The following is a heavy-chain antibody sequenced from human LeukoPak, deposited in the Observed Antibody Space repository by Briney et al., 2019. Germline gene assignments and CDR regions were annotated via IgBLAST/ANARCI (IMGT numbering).Heavy chain of an antibody. Sequence: ASVKVSCKASGYTFTSYGISWVRQAPGQGLEWMGWISAYNGNTNYAQKLQGRVTMTTDTSTSTAYMELRSLRSDDTAVYYCARVWGYSSGPSGYYYYSMDVWGQGTTVTVSS. CDR2: ISAYNGNT. V-gene: IGHV1-18*01. CDR3: ARVWGYSSGPSGYYYYSMDV. D-gene: IGHD6-19*01. CDR1: GYTFTSYG. J-gene: IGHJ6*02.